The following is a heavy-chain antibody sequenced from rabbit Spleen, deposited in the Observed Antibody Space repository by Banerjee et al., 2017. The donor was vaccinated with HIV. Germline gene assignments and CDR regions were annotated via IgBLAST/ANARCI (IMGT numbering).Heavy chain of an antibody. J-gene: IGHJ4*01. CDR1: GFSFSDRDV. Sequence: QEQLVESGGGLVQPEGSLTLTCKASGFSFSDRDVMCWVRQAPGKGLEWIACINAATAKPVYATWAKGRFTISRTSSTTVTLRMTSLTAADRATYFCARDLLGVIGWNFYLWGSGTLVTVS. V-gene: IGHV1S45*01. D-gene: IGHD1-1*01. CDR2: INAATAKP. CDR3: ARDLLGVIGWNFYL.